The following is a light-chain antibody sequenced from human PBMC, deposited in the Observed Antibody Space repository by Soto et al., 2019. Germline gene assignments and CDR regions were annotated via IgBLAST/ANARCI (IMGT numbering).Light chain of an antibody. V-gene: IGKV1-39*01. CDR3: QQSYSIPLT. J-gene: IGKJ4*01. CDR2: TTS. CDR1: QSISIN. Sequence: DLQMTQSPSSLSASIGDRVTITCRASQSISINLNWYQQRPGKAPKLLIYTTSTLQSGVPSRFSGSGSGTDFTLNVSSLQPEDFATYYCQQSYSIPLTFGGGNTVEIK.